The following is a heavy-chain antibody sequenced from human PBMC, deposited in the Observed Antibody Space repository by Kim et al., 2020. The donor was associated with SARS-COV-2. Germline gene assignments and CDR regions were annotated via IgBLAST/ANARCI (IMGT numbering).Heavy chain of an antibody. V-gene: IGHV3-30*07. D-gene: IGHD3-22*01. J-gene: IGHJ4*02. Sequence: SGNGRLTIYRDNSKNTLYLQMNSLRAEDMALYYCARGEPDYYDRSYFDYWGQGTLVTVSS. CDR3: ARGEPDYYDRSYFDY.